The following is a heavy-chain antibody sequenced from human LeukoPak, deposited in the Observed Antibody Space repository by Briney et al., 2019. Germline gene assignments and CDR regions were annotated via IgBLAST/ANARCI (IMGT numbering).Heavy chain of an antibody. D-gene: IGHD2-2*01. CDR1: GFTFSSYW. CDR2: IKQDGSEK. Sequence: PGGSLRLSCAASGFTFSSYWMSWVRQAPGKGLEWVANIKQDGSEKYYVDSVKGRFTISRDNAENSLYLQMNSLRAEDTAVYYCARDGNYCSSTSCYAVDYWGQGTLVTVSS. V-gene: IGHV3-7*01. J-gene: IGHJ4*02. CDR3: ARDGNYCSSTSCYAVDY.